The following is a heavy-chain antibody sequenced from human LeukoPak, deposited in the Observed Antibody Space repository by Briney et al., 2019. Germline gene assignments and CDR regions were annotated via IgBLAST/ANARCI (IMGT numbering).Heavy chain of an antibody. CDR1: GGSISSYY. CDR3: ARDPWYRYFDL. Sequence: SETLSLTCTVSGGSISSYYWSWIRQPPGKGLEWIGYIYYSGSTNYNPSLKSRVTISVDTSKNQFSLKLSSVIAADTAVYYCARDPWYRYFDLWGRGTLVTVSS. V-gene: IGHV4-59*01. CDR2: IYYSGST. J-gene: IGHJ2*01.